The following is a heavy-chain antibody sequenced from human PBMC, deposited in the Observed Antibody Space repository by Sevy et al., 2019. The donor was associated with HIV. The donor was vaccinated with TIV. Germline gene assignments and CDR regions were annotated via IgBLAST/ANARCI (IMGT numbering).Heavy chain of an antibody. Sequence: GGSLRLSCAASGFTFAKYSRSWVRQAPGKGLEWVSTFSFGCGRINYADSVKGRFTISRDDSKNTLFLQMNSLRAEDTATYFCAREGCTQPHDYWGQGTLVTVSS. CDR3: AREGCTQPHDY. CDR2: FSFGCGRI. J-gene: IGHJ4*02. V-gene: IGHV3-23*01. CDR1: GFTFAKYS. D-gene: IGHD2-8*01.